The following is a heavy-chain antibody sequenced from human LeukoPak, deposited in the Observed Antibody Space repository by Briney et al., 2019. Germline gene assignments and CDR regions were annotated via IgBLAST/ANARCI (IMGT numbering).Heavy chain of an antibody. D-gene: IGHD3-10*01. V-gene: IGHV3-48*01. CDR1: GFTFSTYS. CDR2: INNSSNTI. Sequence: GGSLRLSCAASGFTFSTYSMNWVRQAPGKGLEWISYINNSSNTIYYADSVKGRFTISRDNAKNSLFLQMNSLRVEDTAVYYCASTEFLDHWGQGTLVTVSS. J-gene: IGHJ4*02. CDR3: ASTEFLDH.